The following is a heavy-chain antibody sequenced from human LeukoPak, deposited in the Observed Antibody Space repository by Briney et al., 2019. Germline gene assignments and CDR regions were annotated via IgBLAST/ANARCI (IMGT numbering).Heavy chain of an antibody. V-gene: IGHV1-2*02. CDR1: GYTFTGYY. D-gene: IGHD3-10*01. Sequence: ASVKVSCKASGYTFTGYYMHWVRQAPGQGLEWMGWINPNSCGTNYAQKFQGRVTMTRDTSISTAYMELSRLRSDDTAVYYCARDAALLWFGELLTADYYMDVWGKGTTVTVSS. CDR3: ARDAALLWFGELLTADYYMDV. J-gene: IGHJ6*03. CDR2: INPNSCGT.